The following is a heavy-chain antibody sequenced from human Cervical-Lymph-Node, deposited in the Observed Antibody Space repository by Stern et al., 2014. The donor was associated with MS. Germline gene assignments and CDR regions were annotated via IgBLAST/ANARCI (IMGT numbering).Heavy chain of an antibody. J-gene: IGHJ2*01. CDR2: IHTNTGDP. CDR3: ARGWLGPDWYFDL. CDR1: GYTFTTYA. V-gene: IGHV7-4-1*02. Sequence: QVQLGQSGSELKKPGASVKVSCKASGYTFTTYAMNWVRQAPGQGLEWMGWIHTNTGDPTYAPGFTGRFVFSLDTSVSTAYLQISSLRANDTAVYYCARGWLGPDWYFDLWGRGTLVTVSS. D-gene: IGHD5-12*01.